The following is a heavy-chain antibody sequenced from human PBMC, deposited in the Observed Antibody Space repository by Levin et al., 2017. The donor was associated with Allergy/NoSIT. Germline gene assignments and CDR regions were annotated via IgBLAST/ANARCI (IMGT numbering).Heavy chain of an antibody. CDR3: AGAFASAGTDSLYFYYYGVDV. CDR2: INHSGST. D-gene: IGHD6-13*01. J-gene: IGHJ6*02. V-gene: IGHV4-34*01. Sequence: SETLSLTCDVYGGSFMSSYWSWIRQPPGKGLEWIGEINHSGSTKYNPSLKSRVTISVDTSERQISLRLSSVTAADTSVYYCAGAFASAGTDSLYFYYYGVDVWSQGTTVTVSS. CDR1: GGSFMSSY.